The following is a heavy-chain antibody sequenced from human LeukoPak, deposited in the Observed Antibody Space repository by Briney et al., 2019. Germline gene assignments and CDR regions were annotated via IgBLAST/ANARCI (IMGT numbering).Heavy chain of an antibody. CDR1: GFTFSRHD. Sequence: PGGSLRLSCVASGFTFSRHDMNWVRQAPGKGLEWVSVIYSGGSTYYADSVKGRFTISRDNSKNTLYLQMNSLRAEDTAVYYCARVPTTVTTVYFDYWGQGTLVTVSS. CDR2: IYSGGST. CDR3: ARVPTTVTTVYFDY. V-gene: IGHV3-53*01. J-gene: IGHJ4*02. D-gene: IGHD4-17*01.